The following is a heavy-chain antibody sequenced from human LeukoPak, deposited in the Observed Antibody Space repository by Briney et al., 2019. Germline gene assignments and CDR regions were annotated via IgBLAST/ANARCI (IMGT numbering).Heavy chain of an antibody. CDR2: IIPIFGTA. D-gene: IGHD6-13*01. CDR1: GGTFISYA. V-gene: IGHV1-69*13. Sequence: ASVKVSCKASGGTFISYAISWVRQAPGQVLEWMGGIIPIFGTANYAQKFQGRVTITADEPTSKAYMEQSSLRSEDTAVYYCARGVIPYSSFDYWGQGTLVTVSS. CDR3: ARGVIPYSSFDY. J-gene: IGHJ4*02.